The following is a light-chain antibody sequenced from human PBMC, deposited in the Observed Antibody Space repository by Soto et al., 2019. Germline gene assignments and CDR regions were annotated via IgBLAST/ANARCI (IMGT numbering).Light chain of an antibody. CDR2: SAS. Sequence: IQLTQSPSSLSASVGDRVTITCRASQGIGRYLAWYQQKPGKAPKLLIYSASTLQSGVPSGFTGSGSGTDFTLTISSLQPEDFATYYGQQLNSYQITFGQGTRLEIK. V-gene: IGKV1-9*01. CDR1: QGIGRY. J-gene: IGKJ5*01. CDR3: QQLNSYQIT.